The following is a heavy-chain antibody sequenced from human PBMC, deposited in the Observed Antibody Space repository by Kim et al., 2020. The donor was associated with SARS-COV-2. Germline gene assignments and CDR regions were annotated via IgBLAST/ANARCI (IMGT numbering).Heavy chain of an antibody. J-gene: IGHJ6*02. Sequence: SETLSLTCTVSGGSISSSSYYWGWIRQPPGKGLEWIGSIYYSGSTYYNPSLKSRVTISVDTSKNQFSLKLSSVTAADTAVYYCFAAGTLYYYGMDVWGQGTTVTVSS. CDR1: GGSISSSSYY. CDR2: IYYSGST. V-gene: IGHV4-39*01. D-gene: IGHD6-19*01. CDR3: FAAGTLYYYGMDV.